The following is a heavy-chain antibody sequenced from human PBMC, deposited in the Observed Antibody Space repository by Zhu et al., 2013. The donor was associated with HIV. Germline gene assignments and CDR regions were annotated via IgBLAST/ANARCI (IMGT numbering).Heavy chain of an antibody. CDR1: GDIFRTYG. D-gene: IGHD4-17*01. CDR3: ARDYYSDYVFDY. J-gene: IGHJ4*02. CDR2: ISGNNDDA. V-gene: IGHV1-18*01. Sequence: QIHLVQSGGEVKKPGASVNVSCKASGDIFRTYGITWVRQAPGQGLEWMRWISGNNDDANIVQRFQGRVTMTTDTSTTTAYMELRSLRSDDTAVFYCARDYYSDYVFDYWGQGTLVTVSS.